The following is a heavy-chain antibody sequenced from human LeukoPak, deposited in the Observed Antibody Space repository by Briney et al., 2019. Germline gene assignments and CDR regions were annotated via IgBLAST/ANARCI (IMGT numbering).Heavy chain of an antibody. CDR2: IYYSGST. CDR1: DGSIRGYY. Sequence: SETLSLTCTVSDGSIRGYYWSWIRQPPGKGLEWIGYIYYSGSTNYNPSLKSRVTISVDTSKNQFSLKLSSVTAADTAVYYCARAYYDILTGYYHDAFDIWGQGTMVTVSS. D-gene: IGHD3-9*01. V-gene: IGHV4-59*01. CDR3: ARAYYDILTGYYHDAFDI. J-gene: IGHJ3*02.